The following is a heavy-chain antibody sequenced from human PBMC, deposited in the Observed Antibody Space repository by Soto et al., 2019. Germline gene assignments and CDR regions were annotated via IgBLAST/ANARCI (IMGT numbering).Heavy chain of an antibody. CDR2: IWYDGSNK. CDR1: GFTFSSYG. V-gene: IGHV3-33*01. CDR3: ARDSGITIFGVVTMDAFDI. Sequence: VQLVESGGGVVQPGRSLRLSCAASGFTFSSYGMHWVRQAPGKGLEWVAVIWYDGSNKYYADSVKGRFTISRDNSKNTLYLQMNSLRAEDTAVYYCARDSGITIFGVVTMDAFDIWGQGTMVTVSS. J-gene: IGHJ3*02. D-gene: IGHD3-3*01.